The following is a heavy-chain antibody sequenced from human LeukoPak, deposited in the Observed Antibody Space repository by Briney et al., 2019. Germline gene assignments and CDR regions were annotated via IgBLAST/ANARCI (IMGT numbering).Heavy chain of an antibody. CDR1: GGSISSYY. CDR3: ARVDPIYYYYYMDV. Sequence: SETLSLTCTVSGGSISSYYWSWIRQPPGKGLEWIGYIYYSGNTNYNPSLKSRVTISVDTSKNQFSLKLSSVTAADTAVYYCARVDPIYYYYYMDVWGKGTTVTVSS. CDR2: IYYSGNT. J-gene: IGHJ6*03. V-gene: IGHV4-59*01.